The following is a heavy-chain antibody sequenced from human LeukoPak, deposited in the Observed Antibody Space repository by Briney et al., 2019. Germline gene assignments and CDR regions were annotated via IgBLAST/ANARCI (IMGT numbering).Heavy chain of an antibody. Sequence: PSETLSLTCTVSGGSISSGGYYWSWIRQHPGKGLEWIGYIYYSGSTYYNPSFKSRVTISVDTSKNQFSLKLSSVTAADTAVYYCALSYGSGSYYDYWGQGTLVTVSS. CDR1: GGSISSGGYY. CDR3: ALSYGSGSYYDY. D-gene: IGHD3-10*01. J-gene: IGHJ4*02. V-gene: IGHV4-31*03. CDR2: IYYSGST.